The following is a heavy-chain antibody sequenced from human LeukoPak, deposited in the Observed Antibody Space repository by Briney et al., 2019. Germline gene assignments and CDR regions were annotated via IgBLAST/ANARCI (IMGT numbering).Heavy chain of an antibody. D-gene: IGHD6-13*01. V-gene: IGHV4-59*08. Sequence: SETLSFTCTVSGGSISSYYWSWIRQPPGKGLEWIGYIYYSGSTNYNPSLKSRVTISVDTSKNQFSLKLSSVTAADTAVYYCARQYSSSWQGPTGGADYWGQGTLVTVSS. CDR1: GGSISSYY. CDR3: ARQYSSSWQGPTGGADY. J-gene: IGHJ4*02. CDR2: IYYSGST.